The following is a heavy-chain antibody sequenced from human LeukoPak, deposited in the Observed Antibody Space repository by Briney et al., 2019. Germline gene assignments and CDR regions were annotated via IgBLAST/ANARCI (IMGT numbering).Heavy chain of an antibody. Sequence: SETLSLTCTVSGGSISSYYWSWIRQPPGKGLEWIGYIYYSGSTNYNPSLKSRVTISVDTPKNQFSLKLSSVTAADTAVYYCARQVAVAGIVFDYWGQGTLVTVSS. CDR1: GGSISSYY. CDR3: ARQVAVAGIVFDY. D-gene: IGHD6-19*01. J-gene: IGHJ4*02. V-gene: IGHV4-59*08. CDR2: IYYSGST.